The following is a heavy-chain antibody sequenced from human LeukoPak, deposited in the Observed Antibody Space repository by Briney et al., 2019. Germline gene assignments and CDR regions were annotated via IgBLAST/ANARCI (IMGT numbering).Heavy chain of an antibody. D-gene: IGHD2-15*01. CDR2: ISSSSSTI. CDR1: GFTFSSYS. V-gene: IGHV3-48*01. J-gene: IGHJ4*02. CDR3: ARDESLGYCSGGSCYPGGYFDY. Sequence: GGSLRLSCAASGFTFSSYSMNWVRQAPGKGLEWVSYISSSSSTIYYADSVKGRFTISRDNAKNSLYLQMNSLRAEDTAVYYCARDESLGYCSGGSCYPGGYFDYWGQGTLVTVSS.